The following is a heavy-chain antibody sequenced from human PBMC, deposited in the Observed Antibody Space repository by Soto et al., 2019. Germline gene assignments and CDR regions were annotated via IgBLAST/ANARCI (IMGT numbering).Heavy chain of an antibody. D-gene: IGHD6-6*01. J-gene: IGHJ6*03. V-gene: IGHV3-33*08. CDR3: ARDPGDSSSSVYYYYYYYMDV. Sequence: GGSLRLSCAASGFTFSSYGMHWVRQAPGKGLEWVAVIWYDGSNKYYADSVKGRFTISRDNSKNTLYLQMNSLRAEDTAVYYCARDPGDSSSSVYYYYYYYMDVWGKGTTVTVSS. CDR1: GFTFSSYG. CDR2: IWYDGSNK.